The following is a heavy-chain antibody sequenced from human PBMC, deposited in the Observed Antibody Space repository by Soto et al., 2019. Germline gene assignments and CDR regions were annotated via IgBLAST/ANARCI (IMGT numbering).Heavy chain of an antibody. CDR2: IYYSGST. Sequence: SETLSLTCTVSGGSISSGDYYWSWIRQPPGKGLEWIGYIYYSGSTYYNPSLKSRVTISVDTSKNQFSLKLSSVTAADTAVYYRARSSGYMTRWFDPWGQGTLVTVSS. CDR3: ARSSGYMTRWFDP. V-gene: IGHV4-30-4*01. J-gene: IGHJ5*02. CDR1: GGSISSGDYY. D-gene: IGHD3-22*01.